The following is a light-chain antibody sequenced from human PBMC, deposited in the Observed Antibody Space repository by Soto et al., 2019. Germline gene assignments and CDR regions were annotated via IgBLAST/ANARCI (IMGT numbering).Light chain of an antibody. Sequence: DIQMTQSPSSLSASVGDRVTVTCQASQDINKNLIWYQQKPGKAPKLLIYDASDLETGVPSTFSGSGSATGFTFTISSLQPEDFATYYCQQYESLPLTFGQGTKVDIK. J-gene: IGKJ1*01. CDR1: QDINKN. V-gene: IGKV1-33*01. CDR3: QQYESLPLT. CDR2: DAS.